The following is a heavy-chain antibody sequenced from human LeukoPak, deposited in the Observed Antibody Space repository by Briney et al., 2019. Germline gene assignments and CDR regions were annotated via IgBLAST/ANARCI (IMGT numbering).Heavy chain of an antibody. CDR1: GGSFSGYY. J-gene: IGHJ6*02. D-gene: IGHD3-10*01. V-gene: IGHV4-34*01. CDR2: INHSGST. Sequence: SETLSLTCAVYGGSFSGYYWSWIRQPPGKGLEWFGEINHSGSTNYNPSLKSRVTISVDTSKNQFSLKLSSVTAADTAVYYCARGVVRGVNPYYYYYGMDVWGQGTTVTVSS. CDR3: ARGVVRGVNPYYYYYGMDV.